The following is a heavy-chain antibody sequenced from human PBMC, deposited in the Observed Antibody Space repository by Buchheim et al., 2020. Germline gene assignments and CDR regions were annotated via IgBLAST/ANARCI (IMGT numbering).Heavy chain of an antibody. J-gene: IGHJ4*02. CDR3: ARDKGVGAYDFWSGYYGPTNYFDY. CDR2: ISSSGSTI. Sequence: VFLVESGGHLVQPGGSLRLSCAASGFTFSDYYMSWIRQAPGKGLEWVSYISSSGSTIYYADSVKGRFTISRDNAKNSLYLQMNSLRAEDTAVYYCARDKGVGAYDFWSGYYGPTNYFDYWGQGTL. V-gene: IGHV3-11*01. CDR1: GFTFSDYY. D-gene: IGHD3-3*01.